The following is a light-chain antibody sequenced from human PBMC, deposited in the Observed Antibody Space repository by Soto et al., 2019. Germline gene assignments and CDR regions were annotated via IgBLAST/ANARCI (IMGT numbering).Light chain of an antibody. J-gene: IGKJ1*01. CDR3: QQYGSLPKT. CDR1: QSVSNNY. CDR2: GAS. Sequence: EIILTQSPVTLSVSPGERATPSCRASQSVSNNYLAWYQQKPGQAPRLLIYGASNRATGIPDRFSGSGSGTDFTLIISRLEPEDVAVYYCQQYGSLPKTFGQGTKVDIK. V-gene: IGKV3-20*01.